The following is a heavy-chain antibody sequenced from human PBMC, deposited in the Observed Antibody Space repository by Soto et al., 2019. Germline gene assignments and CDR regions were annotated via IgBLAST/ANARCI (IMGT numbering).Heavy chain of an antibody. CDR2: ISYDGSNK. D-gene: IGHD3-3*01. V-gene: IGHV3-30-3*01. CDR1: GFTFSSYA. CDR3: ARERFLEWYVYYYGMDV. Sequence: GGSLRLSCAASGFTFSSYAMHWVRQAPGKGLEWVAVISYDGSNKYYADSVKGRFTISRDNSKNTLYLQMNSLRAEDTAVYYCARERFLEWYVYYYGMDVWGQGTTVTVSS. J-gene: IGHJ6*02.